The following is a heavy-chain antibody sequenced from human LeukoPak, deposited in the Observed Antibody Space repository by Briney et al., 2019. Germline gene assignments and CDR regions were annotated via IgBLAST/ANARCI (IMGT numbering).Heavy chain of an antibody. CDR3: ARDYKFYDFWSGYYKRNRDYYYYMDV. J-gene: IGHJ6*03. Sequence: SETLSLTCTVSAGSISSSSYYWGWIRQPPGKGLEWIGSIYYSGSTYYNPSLESRVTISVGTSKNQFSLKLSSVTAADTAVYYCARDYKFYDFWSGYYKRNRDYYYYMDVWGKGTTVTVSS. D-gene: IGHD3-3*01. V-gene: IGHV4-39*07. CDR2: IYYSGST. CDR1: AGSISSSSYY.